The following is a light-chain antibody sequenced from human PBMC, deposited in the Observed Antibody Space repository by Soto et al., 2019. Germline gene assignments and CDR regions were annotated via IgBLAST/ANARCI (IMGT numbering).Light chain of an antibody. Sequence: QSALTQPASVSGSPGQSITISCTGTSSDVGSYNSVSWYQQHPGKAPQLMIFDVSYRTSGVSNRFSGSKSGNTASLTISGLQAEDEADYYCSSYTSSSTLLVFGTGTKLTVL. CDR3: SSYTSSSTLLV. J-gene: IGLJ1*01. V-gene: IGLV2-14*01. CDR1: SSDVGSYNS. CDR2: DVS.